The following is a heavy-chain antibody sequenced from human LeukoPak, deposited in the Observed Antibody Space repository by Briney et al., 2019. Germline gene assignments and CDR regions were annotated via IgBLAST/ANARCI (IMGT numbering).Heavy chain of an antibody. CDR1: GFTFSSYE. Sequence: GGSLRLSCAASGFTFSSYEMNWVRQAPGKGLEWVSYISSSGSTIYYADSVKGRFTISRDNAKNSLYLQMNSLRAEDTAVYYCARGSGAARYPDDYWGQGTLVTVSS. CDR2: ISSSGSTI. V-gene: IGHV3-48*03. D-gene: IGHD6-6*01. J-gene: IGHJ4*02. CDR3: ARGSGAARYPDDY.